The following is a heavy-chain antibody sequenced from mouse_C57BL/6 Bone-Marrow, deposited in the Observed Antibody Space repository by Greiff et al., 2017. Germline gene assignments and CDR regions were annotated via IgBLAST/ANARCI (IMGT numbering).Heavy chain of an antibody. CDR3: SPSMDY. J-gene: IGHJ4*01. V-gene: IGHV14-3*01. CDR2: IYPANGNT. CDR1: GFNINNSY. Sequence: EVQLQQSVAELVRPGASVKLSCTASGFNINNSYMHWVTQRPEQGLEWIGRIYPANGNTKYAPKFPGKATITADTSSYTAYLQLSRLTSEDTAIYYCSPSMDYWCQGTSVTVSS.